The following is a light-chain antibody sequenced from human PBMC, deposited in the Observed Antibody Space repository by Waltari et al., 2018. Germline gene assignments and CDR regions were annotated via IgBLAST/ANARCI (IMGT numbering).Light chain of an antibody. CDR3: QQYNNWPPGDT. V-gene: IGKV3-15*01. Sequence: EIVMTQSPATLSVSPGERATLSCRASQSVSSNLAWYQQKPGQAPRLLFYGASTRATGIPARFSGSGSGTEFTLTISSLQSEDFAVYYCQQYNNWPPGDTFGQGTKLEIK. J-gene: IGKJ2*01. CDR1: QSVSSN. CDR2: GAS.